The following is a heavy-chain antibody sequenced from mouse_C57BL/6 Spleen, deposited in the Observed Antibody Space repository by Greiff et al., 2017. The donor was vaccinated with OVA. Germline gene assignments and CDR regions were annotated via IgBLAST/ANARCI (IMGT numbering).Heavy chain of an antibody. Sequence: EVKLVESGGGLVQPKGSLKLSCAASGFSFNTYAMNWVRQAPGQGLEWVARIRSKSNNYATYYADSVKDRFTISRDDSESMLYLQMNNLKTEDTAMYYCVRPLYDYDVSFAYWGQGTLLTVSA. CDR3: VRPLYDYDVSFAY. CDR1: GFSFNTYA. V-gene: IGHV10-1*01. D-gene: IGHD2-4*01. J-gene: IGHJ3*01. CDR2: IRSKSNNYAT.